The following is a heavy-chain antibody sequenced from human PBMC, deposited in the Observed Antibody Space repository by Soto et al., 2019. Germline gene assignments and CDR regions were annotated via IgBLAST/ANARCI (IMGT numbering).Heavy chain of an antibody. CDR1: GDAFRRNA. Sequence: SVEVSCEDSGDAFRRNAFSWVRQAPGQGLDWMGGITPFFDTPNYAPRFQGRLTITADTSTSTVYLELSSLRSEDTAIYYCAREMVTETTLGYFDSWGLGNPVTVS. V-gene: IGHV1-69*06. J-gene: IGHJ4*02. D-gene: IGHD2-21*02. CDR2: ITPFFDTP. CDR3: AREMVTETTLGYFDS.